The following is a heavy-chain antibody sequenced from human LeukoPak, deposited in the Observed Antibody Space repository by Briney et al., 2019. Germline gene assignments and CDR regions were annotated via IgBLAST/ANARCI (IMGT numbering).Heavy chain of an antibody. Sequence: GGSLRLSCAASGFTFSSYSMNWVRQAPGKGLEWVSYISSSSSTIYYADSVKGRFTISRDNSKNTLYLQMNSLRAEDTAVYYCARGVSIPKPNYYYYGMDVWGQGTTVTVSS. CDR2: ISSSSSTI. CDR1: GFTFSSYS. J-gene: IGHJ6*02. D-gene: IGHD2-21*01. CDR3: ARGVSIPKPNYYYYGMDV. V-gene: IGHV3-48*01.